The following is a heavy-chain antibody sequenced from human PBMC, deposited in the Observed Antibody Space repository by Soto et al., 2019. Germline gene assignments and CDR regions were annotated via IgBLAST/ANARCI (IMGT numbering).Heavy chain of an antibody. J-gene: IGHJ4*02. CDR3: ARDGGYCISTSCYALDY. CDR1: GFPFSAFA. V-gene: IGHV3-23*01. CDR2: IGGSGASI. D-gene: IGHD2-2*01. Sequence: GGSLRLSCATSGFPFSAFAMNWVRHAPGKGLEWVSGIGGSGASIYYADSVKGRFTISRDNSKNTVYLQMNNLRAEDTAVYYCARDGGYCISTSCYALDYWGQGTLVTVSS.